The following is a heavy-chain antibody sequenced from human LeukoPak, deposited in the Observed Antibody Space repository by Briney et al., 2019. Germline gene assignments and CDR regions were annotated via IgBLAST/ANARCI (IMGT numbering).Heavy chain of an antibody. J-gene: IGHJ4*02. CDR1: GFTFSNYA. Sequence: PGGSLRLSCAASGFTFSNYAMSWVRQAPGKGLEWVSAVGSSGDSTYYADSVKGRFTISADKSISTAYLQWSSLKASDTAMYYCARMIGLGEVSPYFDYWGQGTLVTVSS. D-gene: IGHD3-16*02. V-gene: IGHV3-23*01. CDR3: ARMIGLGEVSPYFDY. CDR2: VGSSGDST.